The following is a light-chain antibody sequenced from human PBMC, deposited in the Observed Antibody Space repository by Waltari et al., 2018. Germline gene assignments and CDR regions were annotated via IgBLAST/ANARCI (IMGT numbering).Light chain of an antibody. CDR2: AVT. CDR1: SSDIGGYNS. Sequence: QSALTQPASVSGSPGQSITISCTGSSSDIGGYNSVSWYQQHPDTAPKLLLYAVTKPPSGVSHRFSAAKSGNTASLIISGLQADDEAVYHCSSYAGSSTVVFGGGTKLTVL. CDR3: SSYAGSSTVV. V-gene: IGLV2-14*03. J-gene: IGLJ2*01.